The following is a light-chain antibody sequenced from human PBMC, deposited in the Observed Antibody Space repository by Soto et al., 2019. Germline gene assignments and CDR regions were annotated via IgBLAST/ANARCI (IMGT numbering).Light chain of an antibody. CDR1: STDVGRFDL. V-gene: IGLV2-23*01. J-gene: IGLJ3*02. CDR3: CSYVASSTLV. CDR2: EGS. Sequence: QSVLTQPASVSRSPGQSLTISCSGTSTDVGRFDLVSWYQQHPGKAPKLMIFEGSKRASGVSNRFSGSTSGNTASLTISGLQAEDESDYFCCSYVASSTLVFGGGTKLTVL.